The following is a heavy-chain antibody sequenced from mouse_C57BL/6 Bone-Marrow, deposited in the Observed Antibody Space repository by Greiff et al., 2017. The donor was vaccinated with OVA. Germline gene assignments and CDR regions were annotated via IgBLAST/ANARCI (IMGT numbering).Heavy chain of an antibody. CDR2: INYDGSST. CDR1: GFTFSDYY. Sequence: EVNVVESEGGLVQPGSSMKLSCTASGFTFSDYYMAWVRQVPEKGLEWVANINYDGSSTYYLDSLKSRFIISRDNAKNILYLQMSSPTSEDTATXYCARWHWYFDVWGTGTTVTVSS. CDR3: ARWHWYFDV. V-gene: IGHV5-16*01. J-gene: IGHJ1*03.